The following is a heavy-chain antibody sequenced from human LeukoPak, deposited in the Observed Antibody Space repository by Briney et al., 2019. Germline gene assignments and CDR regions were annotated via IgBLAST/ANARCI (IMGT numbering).Heavy chain of an antibody. J-gene: IGHJ4*02. CDR2: ISSSSSYI. D-gene: IGHD5/OR15-5a*01. Sequence: GGSLRLSCTASGFTFSTYSMNWVRQAPGKGLEWVSSISSSSSYIYYAGSVKGRFTISRDNAKNSLYLQMNSLRAEDTAVYYCAKDKSVSADYYFDYWGQGTLVTVSS. CDR1: GFTFSTYS. V-gene: IGHV3-21*04. CDR3: AKDKSVSADYYFDY.